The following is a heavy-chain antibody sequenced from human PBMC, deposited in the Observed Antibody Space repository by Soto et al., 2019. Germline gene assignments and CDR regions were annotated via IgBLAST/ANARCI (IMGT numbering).Heavy chain of an antibody. J-gene: IGHJ4*02. CDR1: GYSFATSG. Sequence: QVKLVQSGTEVKKPGASMKVSCKASGYSFATSGISWVRQAPGQGLEWMGWISAYNGNTNHDQKHQDRIIMTTDTSTSTAYLELRSLRSDDTAVYYCARAGQYYDSSGYADWGQGTLVTVSS. CDR2: ISAYNGNT. D-gene: IGHD3-22*01. CDR3: ARAGQYYDSSGYAD. V-gene: IGHV1-18*01.